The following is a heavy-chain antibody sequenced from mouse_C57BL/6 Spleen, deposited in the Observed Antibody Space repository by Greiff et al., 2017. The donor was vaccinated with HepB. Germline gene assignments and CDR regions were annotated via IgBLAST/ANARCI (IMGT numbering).Heavy chain of an antibody. V-gene: IGHV1-7*01. CDR1: GYTFTSYW. D-gene: IGHD2-4*01. J-gene: IGHJ3*01. Sequence: QVQLQQSGAELAKPGASVKLSCKASGYTFTSYWMHWVKQRPGQGLEWIGYINPSSGYTKYNQKFKDKATLTEDKSSSTAYMQLSSLTYEDSAVYDCARSPIRYDYDGPAYWGQGTLVTVSA. CDR3: ARSPIRYDYDGPAY. CDR2: INPSSGYT.